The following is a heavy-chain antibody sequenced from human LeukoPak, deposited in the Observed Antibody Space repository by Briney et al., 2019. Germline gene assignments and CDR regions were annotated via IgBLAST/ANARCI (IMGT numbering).Heavy chain of an antibody. CDR3: AKDGGQGADY. D-gene: IGHD3-16*01. V-gene: IGHV3-23*01. Sequence: GGSLRLSCVGSGFTFSTYAMSWVRQAPGKGLEWVSGISGSDGSTYYADSVKGRFTISRDNSKNTLYLQMNSLRAEDMAVYYCAKDGGQGADYWGKGTLVSVSS. J-gene: IGHJ4*02. CDR1: GFTFSTYA. CDR2: ISGSDGST.